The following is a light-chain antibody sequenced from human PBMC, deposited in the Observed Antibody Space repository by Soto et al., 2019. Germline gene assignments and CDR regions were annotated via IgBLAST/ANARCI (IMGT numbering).Light chain of an antibody. CDR1: QSIISY. Sequence: DIQMTQSPSSLSASVGDRVTITCRASQSIISYLNWYQQKPGKAPKLLIYAASSLQSGVPSRFSGSGSGTEFTLTISCLQPEDFATYYCQQSYSTPYTFGQGTKLEIK. CDR3: QQSYSTPYT. CDR2: AAS. J-gene: IGKJ2*01. V-gene: IGKV1-39*01.